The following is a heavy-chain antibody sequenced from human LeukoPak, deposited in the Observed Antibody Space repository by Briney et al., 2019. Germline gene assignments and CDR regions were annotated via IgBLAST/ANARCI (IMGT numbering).Heavy chain of an antibody. CDR2: IYPGDSDT. CDR3: ARQKTYYYGSDAFDI. V-gene: IGHV5-51*01. D-gene: IGHD3-10*01. Sequence: GESLKISCKGSGYSFTSYWIGWVRQMPGKGLEWMGIIYPGDSDTRYSPSFQGQVTISADKSISTAYLQWSSLKVSDTAMYYCARQKTYYYGSDAFDIWGQGTMVTVSS. J-gene: IGHJ3*02. CDR1: GYSFTSYW.